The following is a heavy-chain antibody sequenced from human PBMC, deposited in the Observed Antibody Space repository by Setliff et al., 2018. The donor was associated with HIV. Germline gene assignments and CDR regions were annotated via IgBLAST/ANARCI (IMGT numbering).Heavy chain of an antibody. CDR2: IYTSGST. V-gene: IGHV4-61*09. J-gene: IGHJ4*02. CDR1: GVSISSGSYY. D-gene: IGHD5-18*01. Sequence: PSETLSLTCTVSGVSISSGSYYWSWIRQPAGKGLEWIGHIYTSGSTNYNPSLKSRVTISVDTSKNQFSLKLSPVTAADTAVYYCARPAPRGYSYGHYYFDYWGQGTLVTVSS. CDR3: ARPAPRGYSYGHYYFDY.